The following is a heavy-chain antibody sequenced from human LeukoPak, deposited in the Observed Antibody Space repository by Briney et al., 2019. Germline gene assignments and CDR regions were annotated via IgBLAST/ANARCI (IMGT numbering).Heavy chain of an antibody. CDR2: INWNGGST. D-gene: IGHD4-17*01. CDR3: ARVAINDYGDYFDY. V-gene: IGHV3-20*04. J-gene: IGHJ4*02. CDR1: GFPFDDYG. Sequence: GGSLRLSCAASGFPFDDYGMTWVRQAPGKGLEWVSGINWNGGSTGYADSVKGRFTISRDNAKNSLYLQMNSLRAEDTAVYYCARVAINDYGDYFDYWGQGTLVTVSS.